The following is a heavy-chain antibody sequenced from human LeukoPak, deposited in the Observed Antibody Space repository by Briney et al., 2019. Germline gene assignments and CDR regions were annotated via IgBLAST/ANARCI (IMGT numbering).Heavy chain of an antibody. CDR2: ISGSGGGT. CDR3: AKWDEHYYSMDV. D-gene: IGHD1-26*01. CDR1: GLTFQRYG. Sequence: GGSLRLSCEASGLTFQRYGVSWVRQAPGKGLEWVSNISGSGGGTHYASSVKDRAAISRDNSKNTVYLQINGLRAEDTAVYFCAKWDEHYYSMDVWGRGTTVTVSS. V-gene: IGHV3-23*01. J-gene: IGHJ6*03.